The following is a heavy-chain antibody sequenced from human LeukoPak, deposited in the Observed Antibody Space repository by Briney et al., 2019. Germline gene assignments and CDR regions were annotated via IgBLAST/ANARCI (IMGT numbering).Heavy chain of an antibody. CDR1: GFNFPDYA. J-gene: IGHJ4*02. D-gene: IGHD5-12*01. Sequence: GGSLRLSCAASGFNFPDYAMSWVRQAPGKGLEWVSAISGSGGSTYYADSVKGRFTISRDNSKNTLYLQMDSLRAEDTAVYYCARGVATIGKFDYWGQGTLVTVSS. CDR3: ARGVATIGKFDY. CDR2: ISGSGGST. V-gene: IGHV3-23*01.